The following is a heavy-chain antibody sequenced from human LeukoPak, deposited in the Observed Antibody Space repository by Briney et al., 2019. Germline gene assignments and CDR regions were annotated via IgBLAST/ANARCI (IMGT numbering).Heavy chain of an antibody. J-gene: IGHJ3*02. Sequence: GGSLRLSCAASGFTVSSNYMSWVRQAPGKGLEWASVIYSGGSTYYADSVKGRFTISRDNSKNTLYLQMNSLRAEDTAVYYCAGGSDSSGYYYVGFAFDIWGQGTMVTVSS. D-gene: IGHD3-22*01. CDR3: AGGSDSSGYYYVGFAFDI. CDR2: IYSGGST. V-gene: IGHV3-53*01. CDR1: GFTVSSNY.